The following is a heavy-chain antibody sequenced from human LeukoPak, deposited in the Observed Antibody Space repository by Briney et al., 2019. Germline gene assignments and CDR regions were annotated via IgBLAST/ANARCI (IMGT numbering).Heavy chain of an antibody. J-gene: IGHJ3*02. CDR3: ARVGDTAMVVDAFDI. V-gene: IGHV3-66*02. CDR1: GYTVSSNY. CDR2: IYSGGST. D-gene: IGHD5-18*01. Sequence: GGSLRLSCAASGYTVSSNYMSWVRQAPGKGLEWVSVIYSGGSTYYADSVKGRFTISRDNSKNTLYLQMNSLRAEDTAVYYCARVGDTAMVVDAFDIWGQGTMVTVSS.